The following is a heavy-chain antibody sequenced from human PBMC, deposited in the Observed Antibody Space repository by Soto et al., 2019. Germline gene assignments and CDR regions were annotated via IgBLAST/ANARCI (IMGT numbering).Heavy chain of an antibody. CDR2: IWYDGSNK. CDR1: GFTFSDYA. Sequence: QVQLVESGGGVVQPGRSLRLSCAASGFTFSDYALHWVRQAPGKGLEWVTVIWYDGSNKYYADSVKGRFTISRDNSKNTLYLQMNSLRAEDTAVYYCARDRGVTLSYYYYYGMDVWGQGTTVTVSS. J-gene: IGHJ6*02. CDR3: ARDRGVTLSYYYYYGMDV. D-gene: IGHD3-10*01. V-gene: IGHV3-33*08.